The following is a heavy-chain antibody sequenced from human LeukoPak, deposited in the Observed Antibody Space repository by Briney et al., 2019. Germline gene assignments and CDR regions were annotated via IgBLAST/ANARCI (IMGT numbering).Heavy chain of an antibody. CDR3: ARDHSTVRGYYGSGTFDTSYMDV. CDR2: INPSGGST. D-gene: IGHD3-10*01. Sequence: ASVKVSCKASGYTFTSYYMHWVRQAPGQGLEWMGIINPSGGSTSYAQKFQGRVTMTRDTSTSTVYMELSSLRSEDTAVYFCARDHSTVRGYYGSGTFDTSYMDVWGKGTTVTVSS. CDR1: GYTFTSYY. V-gene: IGHV1-46*01. J-gene: IGHJ6*03.